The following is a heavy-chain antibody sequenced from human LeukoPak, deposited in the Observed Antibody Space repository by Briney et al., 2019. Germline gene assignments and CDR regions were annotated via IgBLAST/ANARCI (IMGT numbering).Heavy chain of an antibody. CDR3: AGTSIAASPFDY. J-gene: IGHJ4*02. D-gene: IGHD6-6*01. CDR2: IIPIFGTA. Sequence: SVKVSCKASGGTFSSYAISWVRQAPGQGLEWMGRIIPIFGTANYAQKFQGRVTITTDESTSTAYMELSSLRSEDTAVYYCAGTSIAASPFDYWGQGPLVTVSS. V-gene: IGHV1-69*05. CDR1: GGTFSSYA.